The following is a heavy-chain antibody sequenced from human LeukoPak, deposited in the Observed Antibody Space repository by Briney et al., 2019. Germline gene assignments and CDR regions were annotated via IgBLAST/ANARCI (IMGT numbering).Heavy chain of an antibody. V-gene: IGHV4-34*01. CDR1: GGSFSGYY. CDR3: ARGIGVAVADYYYYGMDV. D-gene: IGHD6-19*01. Sequence: SEALSLTCAVYGGSFSGYYWSWIRQPPGKGLEWIGEINHSGSTNYNPSLKSRVTISVDTSKNQISLKLSSVTAADTAVYYCARGIGVAVADYYYYGMDVWGQGTTVTVSS. CDR2: INHSGST. J-gene: IGHJ6*02.